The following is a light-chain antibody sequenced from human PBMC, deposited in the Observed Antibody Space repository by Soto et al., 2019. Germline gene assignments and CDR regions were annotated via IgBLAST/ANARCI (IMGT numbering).Light chain of an antibody. J-gene: IGKJ1*01. Sequence: EILLTQSPGTLSVSPGERATVSCRASQTVSSGFLAWYQQKVGQAPRLLIYGASTRATGIPARFSGSGSGTEFTLTISSLQPDDFATYYCQQYNSYPWTFGQGTKVDI. CDR2: GAS. V-gene: IGKV3-15*01. CDR1: QTVSSG. CDR3: QQYNSYPWT.